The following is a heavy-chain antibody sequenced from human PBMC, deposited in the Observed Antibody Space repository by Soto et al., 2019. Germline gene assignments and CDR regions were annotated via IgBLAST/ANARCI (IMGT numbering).Heavy chain of an antibody. D-gene: IGHD3-16*01. CDR3: ARDILLGGAYHDS. CDR2: ISSGSSYI. Sequence: GGSLRLSCAASGFTFSTYTMNWVRQAPGKGLEWISSISSGSSYIYYAGSVKGRFTISRDNAKNSLFLQMNSLRADDTAVYYCARDILLGGAYHDSWGKGTKVTVSS. J-gene: IGHJ5*01. CDR1: GFTFSTYT. V-gene: IGHV3-21*01.